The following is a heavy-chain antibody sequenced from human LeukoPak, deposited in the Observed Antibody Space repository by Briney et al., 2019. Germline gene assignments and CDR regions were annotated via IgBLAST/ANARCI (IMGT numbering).Heavy chain of an antibody. CDR3: ARDSGYDTFDY. J-gene: IGHJ4*02. V-gene: IGHV4-34*01. Sequence: SETLSLTCAVYGGSFSGCYWSWIRQPPGKGLEWIGEINHSGSTNYNPSLKSRVTISVDTSKNQFSLKLSSVTAADTAVYYCARDSGYDTFDYWGQGTLVTVSS. CDR1: GGSFSGCY. CDR2: INHSGST. D-gene: IGHD5-12*01.